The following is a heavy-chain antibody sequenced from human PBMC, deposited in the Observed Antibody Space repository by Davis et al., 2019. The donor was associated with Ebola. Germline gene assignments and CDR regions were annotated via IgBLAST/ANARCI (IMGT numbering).Heavy chain of an antibody. V-gene: IGHV1-18*01. CDR1: GYTFTSHD. D-gene: IGHD3-3*01. CDR3: ATAENSFGVVLRHYFES. CDR2: ISGYNGNT. J-gene: IGHJ4*02. Sequence: ALVKVSCKASGYTFTSHDINWVRQAPGQGLVWMGWISGYNGNTKYAQEFQGRVTITADESTATAYMELSGLGSEDSGIYYCATAENSFGVVLRHYFESWGQGTLVTVSA.